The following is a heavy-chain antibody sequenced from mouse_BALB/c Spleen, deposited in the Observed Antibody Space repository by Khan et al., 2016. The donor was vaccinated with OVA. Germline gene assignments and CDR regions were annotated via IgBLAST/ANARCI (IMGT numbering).Heavy chain of an antibody. CDR2: INTHSGVP. Sequence: QIQLVQSGPELKKPGETVRISCKASGYTFTTAGMQWVQKMPGKGLKWIGWINTHSGVPKYAEDFKGRFVFSLETSASTAYLQITNLKNEDTATYSCARGGAALYRNDGGAMDSWGQGTSVTVSS. V-gene: IGHV9-4*02. CDR3: ARGGAALYRNDGGAMDS. J-gene: IGHJ4*01. D-gene: IGHD2-12*01. CDR1: GYTFTTAG.